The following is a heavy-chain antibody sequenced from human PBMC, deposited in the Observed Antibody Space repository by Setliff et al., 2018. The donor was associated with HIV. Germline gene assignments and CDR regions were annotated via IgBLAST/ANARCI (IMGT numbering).Heavy chain of an antibody. CDR3: ASAGAWQRNALDI. J-gene: IGHJ3*02. V-gene: IGHV1-46*01. D-gene: IGHD5-12*01. CDR1: GYTFTNHY. Sequence: ASVKVSCKASGYTFTNHYMHWVRQAPGQGLEWMGVINPTGGSTRNTQKFQGRVAMTRDTSTSTVYMELSSLRSEDTAVYYCASAGAWQRNALDIWGQGAMVTVSS. CDR2: INPTGGST.